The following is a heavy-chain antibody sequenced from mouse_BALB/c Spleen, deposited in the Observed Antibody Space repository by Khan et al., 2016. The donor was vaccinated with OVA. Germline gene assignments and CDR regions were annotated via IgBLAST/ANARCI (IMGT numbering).Heavy chain of an antibody. V-gene: IGHV2-6-7*01. J-gene: IGHJ3*01. CDR2: IWGDGGT. CDR3: ARDQSSVHRGFAY. CDR1: GFSLTGYN. Sequence: QVQLKEPGPGLVAPSQSLSITCTVSGFSLTGYNINRVRQPPGKGLERLGMIWGDGGTDHNSALKSRLSTSKDNYKSKVFLKMNSLQTDDTARYYCARDQSSVHRGFAYSGQGTLVTVSA.